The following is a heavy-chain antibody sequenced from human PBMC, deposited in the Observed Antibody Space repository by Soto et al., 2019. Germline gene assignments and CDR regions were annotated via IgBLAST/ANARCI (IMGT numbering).Heavy chain of an antibody. CDR1: GFTFSSYG. V-gene: IGHV3-33*01. CDR3: VRDKRDLRFLEWSYYFDY. J-gene: IGHJ4*02. CDR2: IWYDGSNK. Sequence: GGSLRLSCAASGFTFSSYGMHWVRQAPGKGLEWVAVIWYDGSNKYYADSVKGRFTISRDNSKNTLYLQMNSLRAEDTAVYYCVRDKRDLRFLEWSYYFDYWGQGTLVTVSS. D-gene: IGHD3-3*01.